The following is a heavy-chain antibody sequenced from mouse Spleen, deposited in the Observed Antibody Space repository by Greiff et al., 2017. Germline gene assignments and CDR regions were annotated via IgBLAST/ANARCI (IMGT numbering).Heavy chain of an antibody. Sequence: QVQLQQPGAELVMPGASVKLSCKASGYTFTSYWMHWVKQRPGQGLEWIGEIDPSDSYTNYNQKFKGKATLTVDKSSSTAYMQLSSLTSEDSAVYYCARSMITTLFAYWGQGTLVTVSA. D-gene: IGHD2-4*01. CDR1: GYTFTSYW. CDR3: ARSMITTLFAY. CDR2: IDPSDSYT. V-gene: IGHV1-69*01. J-gene: IGHJ3*01.